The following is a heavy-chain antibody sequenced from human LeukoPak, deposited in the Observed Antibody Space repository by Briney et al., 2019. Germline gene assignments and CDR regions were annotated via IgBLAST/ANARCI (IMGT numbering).Heavy chain of an antibody. CDR3: ARNYYGSGYFDY. CDR2: IHYSGST. CDR1: GGSFSGYY. D-gene: IGHD3-10*01. V-gene: IGHV4-59*13. J-gene: IGHJ4*02. Sequence: SETLSLTCAVYGGSFSGYYWSWIRQPPGKGLEWIGYIHYSGSTNYNPSLKSRVTISVDTSKNQFSLKPSSVTAADTAVYYCARNYYGSGYFDYWGQGTLVTVSS.